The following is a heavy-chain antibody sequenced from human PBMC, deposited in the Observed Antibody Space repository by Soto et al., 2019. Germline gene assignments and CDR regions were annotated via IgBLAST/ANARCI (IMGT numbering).Heavy chain of an antibody. CDR3: ARDRCSGGSCYPKDFDY. J-gene: IGHJ4*02. V-gene: IGHV1-18*01. Sequence: ASVKVSCKASGYTFTSYGISWVRQAPGQGLEWMGWISAYNGNTNYAQKLQGRVTMTTDTSTSTAYMELRSLRSDDTAVYYCARDRCSGGSCYPKDFDYWGQGTLVTVSS. D-gene: IGHD2-15*01. CDR2: ISAYNGNT. CDR1: GYTFTSYG.